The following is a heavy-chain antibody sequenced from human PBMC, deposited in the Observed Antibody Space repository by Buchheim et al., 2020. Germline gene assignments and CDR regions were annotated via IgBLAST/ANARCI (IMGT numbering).Heavy chain of an antibody. J-gene: IGHJ2*01. D-gene: IGHD3-9*01. CDR2: IKRDGSEK. V-gene: IGHV3-7*03. CDR1: GFTFRNYW. CDR3: ARFPKYYDVLTGDYSAYWYFDL. Sequence: LLVESGGGLVQSGGSLRLSCAASGFTFRNYWMSWVRQAPGKGLEWVANIKRDGSEKYYVDSVKGRFTISRDNAKNSLDVQMNSLRAEDTAVYYCARFPKYYDVLTGDYSAYWYFDLWGRGTL.